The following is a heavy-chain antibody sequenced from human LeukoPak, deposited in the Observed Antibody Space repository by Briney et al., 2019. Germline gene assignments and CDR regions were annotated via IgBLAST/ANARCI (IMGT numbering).Heavy chain of an antibody. CDR2: ITSGSGST. J-gene: IGHJ4*02. Sequence: NPGGSLRLSCGASGFSISDYYMSWIRQSPGKGLEWISYITSGSGSTKYADSVKGRFTISRDKAKNSVALQLNSLRAEDTAVYYCTKERRRSYYAFESWGQGTLVTVSS. V-gene: IGHV3-11*05. D-gene: IGHD3-22*01. CDR1: GFSISDYY. CDR3: TKERRRSYYAFES.